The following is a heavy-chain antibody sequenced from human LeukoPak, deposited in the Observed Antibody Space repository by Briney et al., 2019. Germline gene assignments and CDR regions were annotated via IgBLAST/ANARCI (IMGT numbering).Heavy chain of an antibody. CDR1: GGSISSSSYY. CDR3: ARHRRNYHFDY. CDR2: IYYSGST. Sequence: SETLSLTCTVSGGSISSSSYYRGWIRQPPGKGLEWIGSIYYSGSTYYNPSLKSRVTISVDTSKNQFSLKLSSVTAADTAVYYCARHRRNYHFDYWGQGTLVTVSS. J-gene: IGHJ4*02. D-gene: IGHD1-7*01. V-gene: IGHV4-39*01.